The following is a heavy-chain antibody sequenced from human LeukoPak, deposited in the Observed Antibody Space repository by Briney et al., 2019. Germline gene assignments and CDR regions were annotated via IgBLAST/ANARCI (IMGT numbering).Heavy chain of an antibody. V-gene: IGHV3-21*01. CDR3: ARTAAAVYDAFDI. J-gene: IGHJ3*02. CDR1: GFTFSSYS. D-gene: IGHD6-13*01. CDR2: ISSSSSYI. Sequence: PGGSLRLSCAASGFTFSSYSMNWVRQAPGKGLEWVSSISSSSSYIYYADSVKGRFTISRDKAKNSLYLQMNSLRAEDTAVYYCARTAAAVYDAFDIWGQGTMVTVSS.